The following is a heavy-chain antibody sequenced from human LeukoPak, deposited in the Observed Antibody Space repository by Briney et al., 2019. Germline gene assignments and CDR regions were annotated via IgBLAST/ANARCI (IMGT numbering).Heavy chain of an antibody. CDR1: GYTFIAYY. D-gene: IGHD5-18*01. Sequence: ASVKVSCKASGYTFIAYYMYWVRQAPGQGLEWMGWINPNSGGTNYAQEFQGRVTMTRDTSISTAYMDLNGLRSDDTAVYYCARAVRGYSYAYLPYWGQGTLVTVSS. CDR2: INPNSGGT. J-gene: IGHJ4*02. CDR3: ARAVRGYSYAYLPY. V-gene: IGHV1-2*02.